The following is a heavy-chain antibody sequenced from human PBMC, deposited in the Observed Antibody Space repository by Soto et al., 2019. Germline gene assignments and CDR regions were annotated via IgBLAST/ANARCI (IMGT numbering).Heavy chain of an antibody. Sequence: ASVKVSCKVSGYTLTELSMHWVRQAPGKGLEWMGGFDPEDGETIYAQKLQGRVTMTTDTSTSTAYMELRSLRSDDTAVYYCARDASFEYSSSSPYFDYWGQGTLVTVSS. CDR2: FDPEDGET. V-gene: IGHV1-24*01. D-gene: IGHD6-6*01. CDR1: GYTLTELS. J-gene: IGHJ4*02. CDR3: ARDASFEYSSSSPYFDY.